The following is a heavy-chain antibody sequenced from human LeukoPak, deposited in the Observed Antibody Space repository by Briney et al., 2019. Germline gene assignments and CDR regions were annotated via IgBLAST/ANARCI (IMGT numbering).Heavy chain of an antibody. J-gene: IGHJ4*02. D-gene: IGHD4-11*01. V-gene: IGHV3-21*01. Sequence: GGSQRLSCAASGFTVSSNYMSWVRQAPGKGLEWVSSINNVGSHIYYAGSVRGRFTISRDNAKNLLYLQMDSLRAEDTAVYYCARDPTQYLRYGYFDYWGQGTLVTVSS. CDR1: GFTVSSNY. CDR3: ARDPTQYLRYGYFDY. CDR2: INNVGSHI.